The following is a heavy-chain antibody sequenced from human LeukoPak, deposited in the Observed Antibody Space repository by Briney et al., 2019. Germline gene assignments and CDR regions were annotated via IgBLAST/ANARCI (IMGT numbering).Heavy chain of an antibody. V-gene: IGHV4-39*01. CDR3: ARSVFLMIDAYDF. CDR1: SGSISSSNFY. Sequence: PSETLSLTCTVSSGSISSSNFYWGWFRQPPGKGLERIGTIFYSGSTYYNPSLKSRATISVDTSENQFSLKLSSVTAAETAIYYCARSVFLMIDAYDFWGQGTLVAVSS. D-gene: IGHD2-2*01. J-gene: IGHJ4*02. CDR2: IFYSGST.